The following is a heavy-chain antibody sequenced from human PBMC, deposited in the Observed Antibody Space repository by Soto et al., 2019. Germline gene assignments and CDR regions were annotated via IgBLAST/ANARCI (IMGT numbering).Heavy chain of an antibody. J-gene: IGHJ4*02. CDR1: GFSLSTSGVG. CDR2: IYWDDDK. V-gene: IGHV2-5*02. Sequence: QITLKESGPPLVKPTQTLTLTCTFSGFSLSTSGVGVGWIRQPPGKALEWLALIYWDDDKSYSPSLKSRLTIPKDLSQPHVVLTRTHMDPVDTATYFCAHRLGHGTNSGRSLFASWGQGTLVTVSS. CDR3: AHRLGHGTNSGRSLFAS. D-gene: IGHD7-27*01.